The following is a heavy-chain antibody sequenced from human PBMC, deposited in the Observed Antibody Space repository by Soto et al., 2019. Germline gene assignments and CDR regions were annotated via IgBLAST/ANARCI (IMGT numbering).Heavy chain of an antibody. CDR3: ATEVGGWKFDY. J-gene: IGHJ4*02. Sequence: QVQLVESGGGVVQPGRSLRLSCAASGFTFSSYGMHWVRQAQGKGLEWVSAISHDGSSKYYADSVKGRLTISRDNSKNTLFLQMNSLRPEHTALYYCATEVGGWKFDYWGQGTLVTVSS. V-gene: IGHV3-30*03. CDR2: ISHDGSSK. CDR1: GFTFSSYG. D-gene: IGHD5-12*01.